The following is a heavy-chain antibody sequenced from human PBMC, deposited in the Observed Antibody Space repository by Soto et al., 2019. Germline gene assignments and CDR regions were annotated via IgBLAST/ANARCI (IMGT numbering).Heavy chain of an antibody. CDR2: IYHTGTT. J-gene: IGHJ5*02. D-gene: IGHD2-15*01. CDR3: ARSPNIHSQTWFDP. Sequence: SETLSLTCVFSGCSISPINWWSWVRPTPGKGLEWIGEIYHTGTTDYNPSLKSRVTISIDKSKNQFFLNLTSVTAADTALYYCARSPNIHSQTWFDPWGQGTWVNVSS. V-gene: IGHV4-4*02. CDR1: GCSISPINW.